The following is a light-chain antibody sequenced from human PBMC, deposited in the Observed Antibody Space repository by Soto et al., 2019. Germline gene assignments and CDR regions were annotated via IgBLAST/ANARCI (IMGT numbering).Light chain of an antibody. CDR1: SSDVGGYNY. V-gene: IGLV2-14*01. CDR2: DVS. CDR3: SSYTSSSTPVV. Sequence: QSVLTQPASVSGSPGQSITISCTGTSSDVGGYNYVSWYQQHPGKAPKLMIYDVSNRPSVVSNRFSGSKSGNTASLTISGLQAEDEADYYCSSYTSSSTPVVFGGGTKLTVL. J-gene: IGLJ2*01.